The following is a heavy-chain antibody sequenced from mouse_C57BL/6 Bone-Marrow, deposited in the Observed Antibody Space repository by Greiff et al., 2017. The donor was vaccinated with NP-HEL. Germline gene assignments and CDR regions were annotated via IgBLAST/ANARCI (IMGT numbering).Heavy chain of an antibody. CDR2: INPYNGGT. CDR1: GYTFTDYY. Sequence: EVHLVESGPVLVKPGASVKMSCKASGYTFTDYYMNWVKQSHGKSLEWIGVINPYNGGTSYNQKFKGKATLTVDKSSSTAYMELNSLTSEDSAVYYCARPRGYFDYWGQGTTLTVSS. V-gene: IGHV1-19*01. J-gene: IGHJ2*01. CDR3: ARPRGYFDY.